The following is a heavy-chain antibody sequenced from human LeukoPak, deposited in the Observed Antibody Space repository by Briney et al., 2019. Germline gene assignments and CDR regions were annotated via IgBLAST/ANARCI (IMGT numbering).Heavy chain of an antibody. CDR2: INTDWSST. D-gene: IGHD7-27*01. CDR1: GFTFSSYY. V-gene: IGHV3-74*01. Sequence: GGSLRLSCVAAGFTFSSYYMHWVRQARGKGPVCVSGINTDWSSTTYADSVKGRFTISRDNAQTTVYLQMTSLRADDTAVYCCARTTGTNRPLDYWGQGPLVTVSS. CDR3: ARTTGTNRPLDY. J-gene: IGHJ4*02.